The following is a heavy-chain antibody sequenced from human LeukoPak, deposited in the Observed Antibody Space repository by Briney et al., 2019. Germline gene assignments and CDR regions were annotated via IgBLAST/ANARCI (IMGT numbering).Heavy chain of an antibody. V-gene: IGHV1-69*13. CDR2: IIPIFGTA. Sequence: GASVKVSCKASGGTFSSYATSWVRQAPGQGLEWMGGIIPIFGTANYAQKFQGRVTITADESTSTAYMELSSLRSEDTAVYYCARGDDILTGYYYYYGMDVWGQGTTVTVSS. D-gene: IGHD3-9*01. CDR1: GGTFSSYA. CDR3: ARGDDILTGYYYYYGMDV. J-gene: IGHJ6*02.